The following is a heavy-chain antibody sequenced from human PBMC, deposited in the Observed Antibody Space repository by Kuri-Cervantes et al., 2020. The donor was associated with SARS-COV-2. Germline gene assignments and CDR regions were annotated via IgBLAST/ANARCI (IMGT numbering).Heavy chain of an antibody. Sequence: GESLKISCAASGFTFSDYYMTWIRQAPGKGLECVSYISNSGSTIYYADSVKGRFTISRDNAKNSLYLQMNSLRAEDTAVYYCARAIPDYYDSFGYYEDTFDIWGQGTKVTVSS. V-gene: IGHV3-11*01. CDR1: GFTFSDYY. CDR2: ISNSGSTI. J-gene: IGHJ3*02. CDR3: ARAIPDYYDSFGYYEDTFDI. D-gene: IGHD3-22*01.